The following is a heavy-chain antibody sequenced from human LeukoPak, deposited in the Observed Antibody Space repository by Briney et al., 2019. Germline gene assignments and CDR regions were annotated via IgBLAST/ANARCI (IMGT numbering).Heavy chain of an antibody. CDR2: ISYDGSNK. CDR3: ASDREDTANLHYFDY. Sequence: PGGSLRLSCAASGFTFSSYGMHWVRQAPGKGLEWVAVISYDGSNKYYADSVKGRFTISRDNSKNTLYLQMNSLRVEDTAVYYCASDREDTANLHYFDYWGQGTLVTVSS. CDR1: GFTFSSYG. J-gene: IGHJ4*02. D-gene: IGHD5-18*01. V-gene: IGHV3-30-3*01.